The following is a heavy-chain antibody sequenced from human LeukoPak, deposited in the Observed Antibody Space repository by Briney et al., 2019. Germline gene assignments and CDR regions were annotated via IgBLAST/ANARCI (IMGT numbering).Heavy chain of an antibody. CDR2: ISAYNGNT. J-gene: IGHJ5*02. D-gene: IGHD5-18*01. Sequence: ASVKVSCMASGYTFTSYGISWVRQAPGQGLEWMGWISAYNGNTNYAQTLQGRVTMTTDTSTSTAYMELRSLRSEDTAVYYCARGRGARGYSYYTGQEDWFDPWGQGTLVTVSS. CDR1: GYTFTSYG. V-gene: IGHV1-18*04. CDR3: ARGRGARGYSYYTGQEDWFDP.